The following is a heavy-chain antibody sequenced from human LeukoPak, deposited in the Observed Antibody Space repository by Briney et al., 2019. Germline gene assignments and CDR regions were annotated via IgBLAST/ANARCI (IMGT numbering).Heavy chain of an antibody. CDR2: ISYDGSNK. CDR3: AKGRYYGSGSLPLFDY. CDR1: GFTFSSYG. D-gene: IGHD3-10*01. J-gene: IGHJ4*02. Sequence: PGGSLRLSCAASGFTFSSYGMHWVRQAPGKGLEWVAVISYDGSNKYYADSVKGRFTISRDNSKNTLYLQMNSLRAEDTAVYYCAKGRYYGSGSLPLFDYWGQGTLVTVSS. V-gene: IGHV3-30*18.